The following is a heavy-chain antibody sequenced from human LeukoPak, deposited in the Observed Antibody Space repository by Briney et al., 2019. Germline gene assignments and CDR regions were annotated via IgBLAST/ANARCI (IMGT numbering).Heavy chain of an antibody. J-gene: IGHJ4*02. Sequence: GGSLRLSCAASGFTFSSYSMNWVRQAPGKGLEWVSSISSSSSYIYYADSVKGRFTISRDNAKNSLYLRMNSLRAEDTAVYYCARGSRYSSGWYDYWGQGTLVTVSS. CDR2: ISSSSSYI. CDR3: ARGSRYSSGWYDY. D-gene: IGHD6-19*01. CDR1: GFTFSSYS. V-gene: IGHV3-21*01.